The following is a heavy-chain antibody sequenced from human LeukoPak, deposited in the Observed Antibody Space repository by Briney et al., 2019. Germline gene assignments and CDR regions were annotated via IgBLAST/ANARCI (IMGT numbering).Heavy chain of an antibody. J-gene: IGHJ4*02. CDR2: ISSSSSYI. CDR3: AAYYGSGSYFGY. Sequence: GRSLRLSCAASGFTFSSYSMNWVRQAPGKGLEWVSSISSSSSYIYYADSVKGRFTISRDNAKNSLYLQMNSLRAEDTAVYYCAAYYGSGSYFGYWGQGTLVTVSS. D-gene: IGHD3-10*01. CDR1: GFTFSSYS. V-gene: IGHV3-21*01.